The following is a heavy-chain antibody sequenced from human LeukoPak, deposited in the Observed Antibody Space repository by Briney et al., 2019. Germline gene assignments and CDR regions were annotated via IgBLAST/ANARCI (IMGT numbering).Heavy chain of an antibody. Sequence: ASVKVSCKASGYTFTGYYMHWVRQAPGQGLEWMGGIIPMFGTANYAQKFQGRVTITADESTSTAYMELSSLRSEDTAVYYCARDSRYSGYDLRFVFGPWGQGTLVTVSS. CDR1: GYTFTGYY. CDR3: ARDSRYSGYDLRFVFGP. D-gene: IGHD5-12*01. V-gene: IGHV1-69*13. J-gene: IGHJ5*02. CDR2: IIPMFGTA.